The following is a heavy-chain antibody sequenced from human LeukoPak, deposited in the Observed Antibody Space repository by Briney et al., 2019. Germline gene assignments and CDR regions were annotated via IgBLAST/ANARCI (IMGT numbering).Heavy chain of an antibody. D-gene: IGHD1-26*01. J-gene: IGHJ6*03. Sequence: GGSLRLSCAASGFTFSDYYMSWIRQAPGKGLEWVSSISSSSSYIYYADSVKGRFTISRDNAKNSLYLQMNSLRAEDTAVYYCAKNRGAGSHYYYHMNVWGKGTTVTVSS. CDR3: AKNRGAGSHYYYHMNV. V-gene: IGHV3-11*06. CDR2: ISSSSSYI. CDR1: GFTFSDYY.